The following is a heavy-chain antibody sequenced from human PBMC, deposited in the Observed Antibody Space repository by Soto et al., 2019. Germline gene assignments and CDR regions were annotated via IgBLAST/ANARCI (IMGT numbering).Heavy chain of an antibody. CDR1: GFTFSGFD. D-gene: IGHD4-17*01. CDR2: IGTAGDT. V-gene: IGHV3-13*01. CDR3: ARSLQPDYGDYLFDY. J-gene: IGHJ4*02. Sequence: GGSLRLSCEASGFTFSGFDMHWVRQPTGKGLEWVSTIGTAGDTYYAVSVKGRFTISRDNSKNTLYLQMNSLRAEDTAVYYCARSLQPDYGDYLFDYWGQGTLVTVSS.